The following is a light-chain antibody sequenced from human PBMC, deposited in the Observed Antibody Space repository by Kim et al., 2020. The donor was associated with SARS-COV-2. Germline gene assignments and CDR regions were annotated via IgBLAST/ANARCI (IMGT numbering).Light chain of an antibody. CDR1: QSVSSY. V-gene: IGKV3-11*01. Sequence: EIVFTQSPATLSLSPGERGTLSCRASQSVSSYLAWYQQKAGQAPRLLIYDASNRATGIPARFSGSGSGTDFTLTISSLEPEDFAVYYCQQRSNWPLTFGGGTKVDI. CDR3: QQRSNWPLT. J-gene: IGKJ4*02. CDR2: DAS.